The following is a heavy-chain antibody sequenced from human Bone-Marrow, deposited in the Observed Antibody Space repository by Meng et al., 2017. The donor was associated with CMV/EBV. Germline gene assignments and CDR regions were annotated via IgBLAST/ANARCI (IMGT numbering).Heavy chain of an antibody. CDR1: GFTFSSFW. J-gene: IGHJ6*02. CDR3: AKSSSRDPYYYYGMDV. V-gene: IGHV3-74*01. D-gene: IGHD6-6*01. CDR2: INSDGSSS. Sequence: GESLKISCAASGFTFSSFWMHWVRQAPGKGLVWVSRINSDGSSSNYGDSVKGRFTISRDNAENTLYLQMNSLRAEDMAVYYCAKSSSRDPYYYYGMDVWGQGTTVTVSS.